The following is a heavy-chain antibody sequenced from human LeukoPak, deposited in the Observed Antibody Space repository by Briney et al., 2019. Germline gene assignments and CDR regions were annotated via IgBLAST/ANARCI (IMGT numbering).Heavy chain of an antibody. CDR2: INQNGSEI. V-gene: IGHV3-7*03. Sequence: PGGSLRLSCASSGFSFSSYWMNWVRQAPGKGLEWVANINQNGSEIYYVDSVKGRFTISRDNAKKSLYLQMNSLRAEDTAVYYCARGETATATPPLWYWGQGTLVTVSS. CDR1: GFSFSSYW. CDR3: ARGETATATPPLWY. J-gene: IGHJ4*02. D-gene: IGHD2-21*01.